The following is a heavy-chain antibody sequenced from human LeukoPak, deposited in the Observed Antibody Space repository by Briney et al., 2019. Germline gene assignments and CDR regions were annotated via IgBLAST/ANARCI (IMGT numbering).Heavy chain of an antibody. V-gene: IGHV3-48*03. D-gene: IGHD1-7*01. J-gene: IGHJ4*02. CDR1: GFNFRSYE. CDR2: ISISGSTI. Sequence: GGSLRLSCAASGFNFRSYEMNWVRQAPGKGLEWVSFISISGSTIDYADSVKGRYTISRDNAKHSLYLQMNSLRAEDTAVYYCAKKTGTMSFDYWGQGTLVTVSS. CDR3: AKKTGTMSFDY.